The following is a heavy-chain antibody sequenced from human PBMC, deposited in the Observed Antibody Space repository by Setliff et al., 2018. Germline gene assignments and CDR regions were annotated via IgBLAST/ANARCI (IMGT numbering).Heavy chain of an antibody. J-gene: IGHJ3*02. CDR2: INPSSGAT. Sequence: GASVKVSCKASGHTFTGYYMYWVRQAPGQGLEWMGRINPSSGATIYAQKFQGRVTMTSDTSISTAYMELGRLRSDDTAVYLCARDGGGDSDAFDIWGQGTMVTVSS. CDR3: ARDGGGDSDAFDI. V-gene: IGHV1-2*06. D-gene: IGHD3-16*01. CDR1: GHTFTGYY.